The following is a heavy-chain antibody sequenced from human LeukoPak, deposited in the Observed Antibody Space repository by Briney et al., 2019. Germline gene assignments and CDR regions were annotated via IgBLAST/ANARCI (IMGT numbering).Heavy chain of an antibody. CDR2: IYYSGST. CDR1: GGSISSSSYY. CDR3: ARDSSSYDFWSGYPMTPGDY. V-gene: IGHV4-39*07. D-gene: IGHD3-3*01. J-gene: IGHJ4*02. Sequence: PSETLSLTCIVSGGSISSSSYYWGWIRQPPGKGLEWIGSIYYSGSTYYNPSLKSRVTISVDTSKNQFSLKLSSVTAADTAVYYCARDSSSYDFWSGYPMTPGDYWGQGTLVTVSS.